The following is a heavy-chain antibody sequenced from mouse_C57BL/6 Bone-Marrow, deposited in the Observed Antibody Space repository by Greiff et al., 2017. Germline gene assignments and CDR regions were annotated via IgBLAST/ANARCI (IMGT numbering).Heavy chain of an antibody. J-gene: IGHJ2*01. CDR2: INTNSGTT. Sequence: EVKLQESGPELVKPGASVKISCTASGYSFTDYNMNWVKQSNGKSLEWIGVINTNSGTTSYNQKFKGKATLTVDQSSSTAYMQLNSLTSEDTAVYYCARWLLSFDYWGQGTTLTVSS. CDR1: GYSFTDYN. V-gene: IGHV1-39*01. CDR3: ARWLLSFDY. D-gene: IGHD2-3*01.